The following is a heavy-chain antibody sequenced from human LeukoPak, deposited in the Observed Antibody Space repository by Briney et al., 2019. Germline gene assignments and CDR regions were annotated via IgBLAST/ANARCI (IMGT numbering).Heavy chain of an antibody. V-gene: IGHV1-2*02. J-gene: IGHJ6*03. CDR3: ARDISSSWDYYYYYMDV. D-gene: IGHD6-13*01. Sequence: ASVRVSCKASGYTFTNYGIGWVRQAPGQGLEWMGWINPNSGGTNYAQKFQGRVTMTRDTSISTAYMELSRLRSDDTAVYYCARDISSSWDYYYYYMDVWGKGTTVTISS. CDR2: INPNSGGT. CDR1: GYTFTNYG.